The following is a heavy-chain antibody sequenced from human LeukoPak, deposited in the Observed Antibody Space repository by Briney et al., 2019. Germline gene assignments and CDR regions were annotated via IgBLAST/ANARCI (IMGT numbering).Heavy chain of an antibody. Sequence: GGSLRLSCAASGFSFSSYAMSWVRQAPGKGLEWVSAISGRGANTYYADSVKGRFTISRDNSKNTLYMQMNSLRAEDTAVYYCAKGEMYYSSGWVFDYWGQGTLVTVSS. J-gene: IGHJ4*02. D-gene: IGHD6-19*01. CDR1: GFSFSSYA. V-gene: IGHV3-23*01. CDR2: ISGRGANT. CDR3: AKGEMYYSSGWVFDY.